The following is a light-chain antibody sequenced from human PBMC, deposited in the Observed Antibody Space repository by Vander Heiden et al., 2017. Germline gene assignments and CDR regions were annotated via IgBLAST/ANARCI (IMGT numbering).Light chain of an antibody. CDR2: AAS. CDR1: QSISSY. Sequence: DIQMTQSPSSLSASVGDRVTITCRASQSISSYLNWYQQKPGKAPKLLISAASSLQSGVPSRFSGSGSGTDFTLTISRLQPEDFATYYCQQSYRTPPTFGQGTKLDIK. J-gene: IGKJ2*01. V-gene: IGKV1-39*01. CDR3: QQSYRTPPT.